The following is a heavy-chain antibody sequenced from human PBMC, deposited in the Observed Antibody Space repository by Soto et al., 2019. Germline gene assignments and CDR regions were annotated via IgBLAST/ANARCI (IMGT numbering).Heavy chain of an antibody. D-gene: IGHD4-17*01. V-gene: IGHV3-21*01. CDR2: IRSSSSYI. J-gene: IGHJ6*02. CDR3: ARDAYGDLLPFYYDYYGMDV. CDR1: GFTFSSYS. Sequence: EVQLVESGGGLVKPGGSLRLSCAASGFTFSSYSMNWVRQAPGKGLEWVSSIRSSSSYIYYADSVKGQFTISRDNAKNSLYLQMNSLRAEDTAVYYCARDAYGDLLPFYYDYYGMDVWGQGTTVTVSS.